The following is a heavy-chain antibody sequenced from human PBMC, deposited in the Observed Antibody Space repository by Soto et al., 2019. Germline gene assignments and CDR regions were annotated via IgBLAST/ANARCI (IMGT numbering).Heavy chain of an antibody. CDR2: ISAYNVNT. V-gene: IGHV1-18*01. J-gene: IGHJ4*02. Sequence: QVQLVQSGAEVKKPGASVKVSCKASGYTFTNYGISWVRQAPGQGLEWMGWISAYNVNTNYAQKLQGRASMTTDTSTSTAYMELRSLRSDDTAMYYCARDPMVRGVIDGIDYWGQGTLVTVSS. D-gene: IGHD3-10*01. CDR1: GYTFTNYG. CDR3: ARDPMVRGVIDGIDY.